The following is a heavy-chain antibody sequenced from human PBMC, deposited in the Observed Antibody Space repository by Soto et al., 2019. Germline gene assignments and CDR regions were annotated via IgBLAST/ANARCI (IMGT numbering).Heavy chain of an antibody. Sequence: QLQLQESGPGLVKPSETLSLTCTVSGGSISSSSYYWGWIRQPPGKGLEWIGSIYYSGSTYYNPSLKSRVTISVDTSKNQFSLKLSSVTAADTAVYYCARRGMTTVTIDYWGQGTLVTVSS. V-gene: IGHV4-39*01. D-gene: IGHD4-17*01. CDR1: GGSISSSSYY. J-gene: IGHJ4*02. CDR3: ARRGMTTVTIDY. CDR2: IYYSGST.